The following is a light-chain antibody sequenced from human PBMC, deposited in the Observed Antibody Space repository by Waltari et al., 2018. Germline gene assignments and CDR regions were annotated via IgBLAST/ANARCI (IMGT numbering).Light chain of an antibody. J-gene: IGLJ3*02. CDR2: KDS. CDR1: VLSKKN. V-gene: IGLV3-27*01. Sequence: SYELTQPSSVSVSPGQTATITCPGDVLSKKNARCLQQKPGQAPVLVIYKDSERPSGIPERFSGSTSGTTVILTITGAHAEDEADYYCYSAADTNREVVFGGGTKLNVL. CDR3: YSAADTNREVV.